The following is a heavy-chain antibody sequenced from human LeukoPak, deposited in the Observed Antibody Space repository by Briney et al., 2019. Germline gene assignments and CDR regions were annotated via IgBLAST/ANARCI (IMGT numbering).Heavy chain of an antibody. CDR3: ARGSSSGWYGFDS. V-gene: IGHV4-59*01. CDR2: IYYSGTT. J-gene: IGHJ4*02. Sequence: SEILSLTCTVFGVSISSYYWSWIRQPPGKGLEWIGYIYYSGTTNYNPSLESRVTISVDTSKNQFSLKLNSVTAADTAVYYCARGSSSGWYGFDSWGQGTLVTVSS. CDR1: GVSISSYY. D-gene: IGHD6-19*01.